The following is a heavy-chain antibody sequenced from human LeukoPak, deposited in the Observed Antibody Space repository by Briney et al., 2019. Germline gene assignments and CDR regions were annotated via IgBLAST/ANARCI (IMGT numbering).Heavy chain of an antibody. D-gene: IGHD3-22*01. CDR1: GYTFTSYA. Sequence: ASVKVSCKASGYTFTSYAMHWVRQAPGQRLEWMGWINAGNGNTKYSQKFQGRVTITRDTSASTAYMELSSLRSEDTAVYYCARCYYYDSSGYYGGFDYWGQGTLVTVSS. CDR3: ARCYYYDSSGYYGGFDY. CDR2: INAGNGNT. V-gene: IGHV1-3*01. J-gene: IGHJ4*02.